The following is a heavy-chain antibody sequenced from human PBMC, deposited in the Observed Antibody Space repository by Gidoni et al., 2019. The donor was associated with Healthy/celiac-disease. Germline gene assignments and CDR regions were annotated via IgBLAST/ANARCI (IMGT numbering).Heavy chain of an antibody. CDR3: ARDRVNFEDFWSGYYTCWFDP. V-gene: IGHV3-7*03. CDR2: IKQDGSEK. CDR1: GFTFSRYW. D-gene: IGHD3-3*01. J-gene: IGHJ5*02. Sequence: EVQLVESGGGLVQPGGSLSLSCAASGFTFSRYWMSWVRQAPGKGLEWVANIKQDGSEKYYVDSVKGRFTISRDNAKNSLYLQMNSLRAEDTAVYYCARDRVNFEDFWSGYYTCWFDPWGQGTLVTVSS.